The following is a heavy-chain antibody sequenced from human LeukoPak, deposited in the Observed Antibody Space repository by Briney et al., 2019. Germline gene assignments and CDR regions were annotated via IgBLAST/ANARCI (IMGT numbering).Heavy chain of an antibody. V-gene: IGHV3-7*01. CDR2: IRQDGNEK. CDR3: ARDGTAPGLYFDL. D-gene: IGHD6-13*01. CDR1: GFTFSSYW. J-gene: IGHJ4*01. Sequence: GGSLRLSCAVSGFTFSSYWMNWVRQAPGKGLEWLASIRQDGNEKSYVDSVKGRFTISRDNTKDSLYLQIDSLRAEDTAMYFCARDGTAPGLYFDLWGQGTLVTVSS.